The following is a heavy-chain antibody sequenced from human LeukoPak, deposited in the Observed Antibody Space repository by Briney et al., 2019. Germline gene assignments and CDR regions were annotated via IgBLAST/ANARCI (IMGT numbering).Heavy chain of an antibody. CDR3: AKYGSMAGNNYLDP. CDR2: ISGSGGST. D-gene: IGHD6-19*01. V-gene: IGHV3-23*01. Sequence: SGGSLRLSCAASGFSFSSYAMSWFRQAPGKGLEWVSAISGSGGSTYYADSVKGRFTISRDNSKNTLYLQMNSLRAEDMAVYYCAKYGSMAGNNYLDPWGQGTLVTVSS. J-gene: IGHJ5*02. CDR1: GFSFSSYA.